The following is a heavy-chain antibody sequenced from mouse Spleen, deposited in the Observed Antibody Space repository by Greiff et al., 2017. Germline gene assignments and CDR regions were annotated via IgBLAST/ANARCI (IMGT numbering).Heavy chain of an antibody. Sequence: QVQLKQSGPGLVQPSQSLSITCTVSGFSLTSYGVHWVRQSPGKGLEWLGVIWRGGSTDYNAAFMSRLSITKDNSKSQVFFKMNSLQADDTAIYYCAKTLSIYYGSPYAMDYWGQGTSVTVSS. V-gene: IGHV2-5*01. CDR2: IWRGGST. J-gene: IGHJ4*01. D-gene: IGHD2-1*01. CDR1: GFSLTSYG. CDR3: AKTLSIYYGSPYAMDY.